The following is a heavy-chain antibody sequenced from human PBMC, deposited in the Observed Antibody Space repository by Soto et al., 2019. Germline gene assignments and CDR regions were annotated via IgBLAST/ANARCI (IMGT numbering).Heavy chain of an antibody. CDR1: GFTFDDYT. Sequence: EVQLVESGGGLVEPGGSLRLSCTASGFTFDDYTMHWVRQAPGKGLEWVSHVTWNGGSTGYADSVKGRFSISRDNAKNSVYLQMNNLRTEDTAFYYXXRXXXXXAYSAYTAYSHWGQGTLVTVSS. D-gene: IGHD2-21*01. CDR2: VTWNGGST. J-gene: IGHJ4*02. V-gene: IGHV3-9*01. CDR3: XRXXXXXAYSAYTAYSH.